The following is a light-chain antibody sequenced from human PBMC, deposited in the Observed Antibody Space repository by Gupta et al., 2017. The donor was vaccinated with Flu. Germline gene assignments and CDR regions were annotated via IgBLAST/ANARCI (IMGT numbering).Light chain of an antibody. Sequence: DIQMTQSPSSLSASVGDRVTITCRASQGISSYLAWFQQKPGKAPKSLIYDASRVQSGVPSKFSGSGSGTEFSLTISSRQPEDFATYYCQHENNSPRTFGQGTKVDIK. CDR3: QHENNSPRT. CDR2: DAS. J-gene: IGKJ1*01. CDR1: QGISSY. V-gene: IGKV1-16*02.